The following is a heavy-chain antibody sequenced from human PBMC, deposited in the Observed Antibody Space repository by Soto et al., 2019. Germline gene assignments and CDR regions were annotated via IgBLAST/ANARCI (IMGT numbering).Heavy chain of an antibody. V-gene: IGHV1-18*01. CDR3: ATDLIAAAGTGSAFDI. Sequence: ASVKVSCKASGYTFTSYGISWVRQAPGQGLEWMGWISAYNGNTNYAQKLQGRVTMTTDTSTSTAYMELRSLRSDDTAVYYCATDLIAAAGTGSAFDIWGQGTMVTVSS. J-gene: IGHJ3*02. CDR1: GYTFTSYG. D-gene: IGHD6-13*01. CDR2: ISAYNGNT.